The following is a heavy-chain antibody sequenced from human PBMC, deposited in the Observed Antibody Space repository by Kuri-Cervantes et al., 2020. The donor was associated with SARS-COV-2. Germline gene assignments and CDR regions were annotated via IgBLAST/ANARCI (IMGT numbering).Heavy chain of an antibody. J-gene: IGHJ6*02. CDR2: IIPIFGTA. CDR3: ATVPLGGYYGMDV. CDR1: GYTFTSYG. V-gene: IGHV1-69*13. Sequence: SVKVSCKASGYTFTSYGISWVRQAPGQGLEWMGGIIPIFGTANYAQKFQGRVTITADESTSTAYMELSSLRSEDTAVYYCATVPLGGYYGMDVWGQGTTVTVSS.